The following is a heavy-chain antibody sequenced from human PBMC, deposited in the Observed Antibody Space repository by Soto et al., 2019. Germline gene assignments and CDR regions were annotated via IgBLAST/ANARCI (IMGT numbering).Heavy chain of an antibody. CDR1: GFTFSSYA. Sequence: EVQLVESGGGLVQPGGSLRLSCAASGFTFSSYAMHWVRQAPGKGLEYVSAISSNGGSTYYANSVKGRFTISRDNSKNTREIQRGSRRAKDMAVNYCASQGRAVSSAYFDYWGQGTLVTVSS. CDR2: ISSNGGST. CDR3: ASQGRAVSSAYFDY. D-gene: IGHD3-10*01. J-gene: IGHJ4*02. V-gene: IGHV3-64*01.